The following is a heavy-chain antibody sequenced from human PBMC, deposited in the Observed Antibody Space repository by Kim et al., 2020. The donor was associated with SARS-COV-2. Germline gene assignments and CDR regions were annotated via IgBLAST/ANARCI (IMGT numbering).Heavy chain of an antibody. CDR3: VRDIAAQTYGMDV. V-gene: IGHV3-33*01. D-gene: IGHD6-13*01. Sequence: GGSLRLSCAASGFTFSSYGMHWVRQAPGKGLEWVAVIWYDGSNKYYADSVKGRFTISRDNSKNTLYLQMNSLRAEDTAVYYCVRDIAAQTYGMDVWGQGTTVTVSS. CDR1: GFTFSSYG. CDR2: IWYDGSNK. J-gene: IGHJ6*02.